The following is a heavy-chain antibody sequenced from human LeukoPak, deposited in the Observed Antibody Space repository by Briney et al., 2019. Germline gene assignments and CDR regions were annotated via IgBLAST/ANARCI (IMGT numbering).Heavy chain of an antibody. V-gene: IGHV5-51*01. CDR1: GYTFSSYW. CDR3: ARQNDFRLDY. CDR2: IYPGDSDT. Sequence: GESLKISCKGSGYTFSSYWIGWVRQMPGKGLEWMGIIYPGDSDTRYSPSLQGQVTISVDTSIGTAYLQWSSLKATDTAIYYCARQNDFRLDYWGQGTLVTVSS. J-gene: IGHJ4*02. D-gene: IGHD3-3*01.